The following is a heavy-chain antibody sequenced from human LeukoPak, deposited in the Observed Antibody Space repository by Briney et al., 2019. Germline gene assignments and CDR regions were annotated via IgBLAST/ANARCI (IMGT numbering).Heavy chain of an antibody. CDR1: GFTFSSYW. V-gene: IGHV3-7*01. D-gene: IGHD3-9*01. CDR2: IEQDGSEK. Sequence: PGGSLRLSCAASGFTFSSYWMSWVRQAPGKGLEWVANIEQDGSEKYYVDSVKGRFTISRDNAKNSLYLQMNSLRAEDTAVYYCARGLGPTGDWFDPWGQGTLVTVSS. CDR3: ARGLGPTGDWFDP. J-gene: IGHJ5*02.